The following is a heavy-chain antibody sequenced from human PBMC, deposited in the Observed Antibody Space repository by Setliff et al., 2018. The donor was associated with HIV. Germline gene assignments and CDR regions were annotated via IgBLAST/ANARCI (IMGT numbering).Heavy chain of an antibody. D-gene: IGHD2-21*02. CDR3: ASRGIVVVTMSMPDEFFVH. Sequence: SETLSLTCAVYGGSFSNYYWSWIRQPPGKGLEWIGEINYSGSTKYNPSLKSRVTMSVDTSKNQFSLKLSSVTAADTAVYYCASRGIVVVTMSMPDEFFVHWGHGTLVTVSS. CDR2: INYSGST. CDR1: GGSFSNYY. V-gene: IGHV4-34*01. J-gene: IGHJ1*01.